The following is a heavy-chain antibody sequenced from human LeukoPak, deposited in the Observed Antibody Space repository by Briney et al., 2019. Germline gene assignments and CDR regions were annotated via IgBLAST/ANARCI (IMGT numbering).Heavy chain of an antibody. D-gene: IGHD3-9*01. CDR2: IYPGDSDT. CDR1: GYSFTSYW. Sequence: GESLKISCKGSGYSFTSYWIGWVRQMPGKGLEWMGIIYPGDSDTRYSPSFQGQVTISADKSISTAYLQWSSLKASDTAMYYCARHMMSYDILTGYTTTPGIDYWGQGTLVTVSS. J-gene: IGHJ4*02. CDR3: ARHMMSYDILTGYTTTPGIDY. V-gene: IGHV5-51*01.